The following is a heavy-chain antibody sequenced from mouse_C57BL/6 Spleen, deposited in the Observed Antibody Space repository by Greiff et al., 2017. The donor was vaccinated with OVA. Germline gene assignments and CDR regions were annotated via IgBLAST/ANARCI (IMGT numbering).Heavy chain of an antibody. J-gene: IGHJ3*01. CDR2: INPSSGYT. CDR1: GYTFTSYW. CDR3: ARRGGLDSSGTWFAY. V-gene: IGHV1-7*01. Sequence: VKLQESGAELAKPGASVKLSCKASGYTFTSYWMNWVKQRPGPGLEWIGYINPSSGYTKYNQKFKDKATLPADKSSSTAYMQLSSLTYEDSAVYYCARRGGLDSSGTWFAYWGQGTLVTVSA. D-gene: IGHD3-2*02.